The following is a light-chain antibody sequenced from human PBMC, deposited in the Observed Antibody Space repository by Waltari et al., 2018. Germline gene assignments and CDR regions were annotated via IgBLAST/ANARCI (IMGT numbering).Light chain of an antibody. CDR2: DVN. CDR1: SSDSGGYEY. V-gene: IGLV2-14*03. Sequence: SALTQPDSVSGSPGQSITISCSRISSDSGGYEYVSWYQQHPGKAPKVIIYDVNNRPSGVSNRFSGSKSGSSASLTISGLQAEDEADYYCSSFTSSTTGIFGGGTK. J-gene: IGLJ2*01. CDR3: SSFTSSTTGI.